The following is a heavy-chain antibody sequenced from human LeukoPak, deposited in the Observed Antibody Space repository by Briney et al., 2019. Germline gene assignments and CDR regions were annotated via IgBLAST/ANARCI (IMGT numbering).Heavy chain of an antibody. CDR1: GFTFSSYA. D-gene: IGHD1-26*01. CDR2: ISGSGGST. Sequence: QTGGSLRLSCAASGFTFSSYAMSWVRQAPGKGLERVSAISGSGGSTYYADSVKGRFTISRDNSKNTLYLQMNSLRAEDTAVYYCAKDTSSGSYLVLADYWGQGTLVTVSS. V-gene: IGHV3-23*01. J-gene: IGHJ4*02. CDR3: AKDTSSGSYLVLADY.